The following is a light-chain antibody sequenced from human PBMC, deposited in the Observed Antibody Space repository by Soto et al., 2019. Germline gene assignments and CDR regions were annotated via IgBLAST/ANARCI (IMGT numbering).Light chain of an antibody. J-gene: IGKJ1*01. V-gene: IGKV1-27*01. CDR3: QKYNGTPRT. CDR1: QDISGH. CDR2: EAS. Sequence: DIQVTQSPSSLSASVGDRVTITCRASQDISGHLAWYQQKPGKVPKLLIYEASTLQSRVPSRFSASCSGTDFTLTNSSLQPEDVATYYCQKYNGTPRTFGQGTKVELK.